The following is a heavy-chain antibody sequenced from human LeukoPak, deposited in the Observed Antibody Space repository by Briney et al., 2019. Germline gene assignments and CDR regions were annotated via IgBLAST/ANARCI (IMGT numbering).Heavy chain of an antibody. CDR1: GGSISSYY. CDR2: IYTSGST. D-gene: IGHD3-16*02. Sequence: SETLSLTCTVSGGSISSYYWSWIRQPAGKGLEWIGRIYTSGSTNYNPSLTSRVTTTVETSKNHFSLKLSSVTLADTAVYYWARLHYDYVWVSYRSSPGFDYWGQGTLVTVSS. J-gene: IGHJ4*02. V-gene: IGHV4-4*07. CDR3: ARLHYDYVWVSYRSSPGFDY.